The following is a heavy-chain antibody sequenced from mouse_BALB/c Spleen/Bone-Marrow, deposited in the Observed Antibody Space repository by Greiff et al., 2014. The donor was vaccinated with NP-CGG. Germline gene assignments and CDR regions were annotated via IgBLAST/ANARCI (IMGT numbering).Heavy chain of an antibody. J-gene: IGHJ3*01. CDR2: ISYDGSN. CDR1: GYSITSNFY. D-gene: IGHD2-4*01. Sequence: EVQRVESGPGLVKPSQSLSLTCSVTGYSITSNFYWNWIRQFPENKLEWMGYISYDGSNNYNPSLKNRISITRDTSKNQFFLKLHSVTTEDTATYYCARDYDYTWFAYWGHGTLVTVSA. CDR3: ARDYDYTWFAY. V-gene: IGHV3-6*02.